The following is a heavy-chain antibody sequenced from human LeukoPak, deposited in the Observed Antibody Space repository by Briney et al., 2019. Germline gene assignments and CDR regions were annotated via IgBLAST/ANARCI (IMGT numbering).Heavy chain of an antibody. D-gene: IGHD2-15*01. CDR3: XXYSSGEAYYYYMDV. V-gene: IGHV3-23*01. Sequence: GGSLRLSCAASGFTFSSSAMSWVRQAPGKGLEWVSSISGSGSGGSTYYADSVKGRFTISRDNAKNSLYLQMNSLRAEDTAVYXXXXYSSGEAYYYYMDVWGKGTTVTVSS. CDR2: ISGSGSGGST. J-gene: IGHJ6*03. CDR1: GFTFSSSA.